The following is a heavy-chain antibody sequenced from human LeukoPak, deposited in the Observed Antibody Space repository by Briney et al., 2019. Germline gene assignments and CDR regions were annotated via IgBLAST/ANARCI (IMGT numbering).Heavy chain of an antibody. D-gene: IGHD5-12*01. CDR1: GGSVSSGSYY. Sequence: SETLSLTCTVSGGSVSSGSYYWSWIRQHPGKGLEWIGYIYYSGSTYYNPSLKSRVTISVDTSKNQFSLKLSSVTAADTAVYYCARDFGYSGYDYGYWGQGTLVTVSS. V-gene: IGHV4-31*03. CDR2: IYYSGST. J-gene: IGHJ4*02. CDR3: ARDFGYSGYDYGY.